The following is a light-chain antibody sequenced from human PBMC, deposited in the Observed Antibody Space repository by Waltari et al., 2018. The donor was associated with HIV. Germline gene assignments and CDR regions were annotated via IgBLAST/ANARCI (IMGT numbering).Light chain of an antibody. V-gene: IGKV3-20*01. CDR1: QSISGTY. Sequence: EIVLTQSPDTLSLSPGNRVILSCRASQSISGTYLAWYQQRPGQSPRLLIYGASTRATGIPDRFSGSGSGTDFTLTISRLEPEDSAMYYCQQYGSSPLTFGGGTKVEIK. J-gene: IGKJ4*01. CDR2: GAS. CDR3: QQYGSSPLT.